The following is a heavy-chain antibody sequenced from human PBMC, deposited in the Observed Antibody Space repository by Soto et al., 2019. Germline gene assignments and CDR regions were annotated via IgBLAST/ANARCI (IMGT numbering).Heavy chain of an antibody. J-gene: IGHJ6*02. Sequence: PGGSLRLSCAASGFTFSSYAMSWVRQAPGKGLEWVSAISGSGGSTYYADSVKGRFTISRDNSKNTLYLQMNSLRAEDTAVYYCAKWSGSNYLYGMDVWGQGTTLTVSS. V-gene: IGHV3-23*01. CDR1: GFTFSSYA. CDR3: AKWSGSNYLYGMDV. CDR2: ISGSGGST. D-gene: IGHD3-3*01.